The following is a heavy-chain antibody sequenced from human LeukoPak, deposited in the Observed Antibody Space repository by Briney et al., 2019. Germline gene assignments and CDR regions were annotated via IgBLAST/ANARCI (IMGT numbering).Heavy chain of an antibody. D-gene: IGHD5-12*01. Sequence: PGGSLRLSCAASGFTFSTYWMSWVRQAPGKGLEWVANIKQDGSEKYYVESVKGRFTISRDNAKNSLYLQMNSLRAEDTAVYYCAGGDGYSGCDYWGQGTLVTVSS. V-gene: IGHV3-7*01. CDR2: IKQDGSEK. CDR1: GFTFSTYW. CDR3: AGGDGYSGCDY. J-gene: IGHJ4*02.